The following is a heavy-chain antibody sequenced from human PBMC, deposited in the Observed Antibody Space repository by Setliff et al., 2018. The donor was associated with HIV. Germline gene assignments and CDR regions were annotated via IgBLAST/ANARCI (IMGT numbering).Heavy chain of an antibody. J-gene: IGHJ4*02. V-gene: IGHV4-38-2*02. CDR1: GYSISSGYY. CDR2: NYHSGST. CDR3: ASSLFGGAKTYFDY. D-gene: IGHD3-16*01. Sequence: LSLTCTVSGYSISSGYYWGWIRQPTGKGMEWIGSNYHSGSTYYNPSLKSRVTISVDTSKNQFSLKLSSVTAADTAVYYCASSLFGGAKTYFDYWGQGTLVTVSS.